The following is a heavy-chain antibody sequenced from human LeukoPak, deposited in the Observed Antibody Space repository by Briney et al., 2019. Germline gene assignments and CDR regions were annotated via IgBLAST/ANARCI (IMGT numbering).Heavy chain of an antibody. CDR2: IYYSGST. J-gene: IGHJ3*02. CDR1: GGSISSYY. CDR3: ARSPGRSVFRLINPAFGI. D-gene: IGHD1-14*01. V-gene: IGHV4-59*01. Sequence: SETLSLTCTVSGGSISSYYWSWIRQPPGKGLEWIGYIYYSGSTNYNPSLKSRVTISVDTSKNQFSLKLSSVTAADTAVYYCARSPGRSVFRLINPAFGIWGQGTMVTVSS.